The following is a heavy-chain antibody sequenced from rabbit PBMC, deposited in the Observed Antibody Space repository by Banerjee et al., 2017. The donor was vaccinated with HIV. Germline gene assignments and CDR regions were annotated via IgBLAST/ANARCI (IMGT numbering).Heavy chain of an antibody. CDR1: GADFSSGYW. CDR2: IYTIRGST. Sequence: QSLEESGGDLVKPGASLTLTCTASGADFSSGYWICWVRQAPGKGLEWIACIYTIRGSTWYASWAKGRFTISKTSSTTVTLQMTSLTAADTATYFCTRDIYGAFNLWGPGTLVTVS. CDR3: TRDIYGAFNL. D-gene: IGHD2-1*01. V-gene: IGHV1S40*01. J-gene: IGHJ4*01.